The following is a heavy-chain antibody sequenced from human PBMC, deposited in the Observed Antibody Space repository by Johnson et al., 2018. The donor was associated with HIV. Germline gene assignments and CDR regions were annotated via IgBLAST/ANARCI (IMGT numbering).Heavy chain of an antibody. CDR2: ISYAGSNQ. Sequence: QVQLVESGGGVVRPGGSLRLSCAASGFSFDDYGMSWVRQAPGKGLEWVAVISYAGSNQYYEDSVTGRSTISRDNSKNTVYLQMHSLRAEDTAVYYCAKGGKYSSHRDDGFDVWGQGTMVTVSS. V-gene: IGHV3-30*18. CDR3: AKGGKYSSHRDDGFDV. J-gene: IGHJ3*01. D-gene: IGHD6-6*01. CDR1: GFSFDDYG.